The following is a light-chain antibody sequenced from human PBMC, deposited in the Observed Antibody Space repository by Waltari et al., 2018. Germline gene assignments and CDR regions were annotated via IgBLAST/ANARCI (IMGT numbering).Light chain of an antibody. J-gene: IGKJ1*01. CDR3: QQYYSIPWT. Sequence: DIVMTQSPDSLAASLGERATINCKSSQSVFYSSNNKNYLSWSQQKPGQPPKLLLYWASTRDSGVPDRFTGSGSGTDFSLTISSLQAEDVAVYYCQQYYSIPWTFGQGTKVEIK. CDR2: WAS. CDR1: QSVFYSSNNKNY. V-gene: IGKV4-1*01.